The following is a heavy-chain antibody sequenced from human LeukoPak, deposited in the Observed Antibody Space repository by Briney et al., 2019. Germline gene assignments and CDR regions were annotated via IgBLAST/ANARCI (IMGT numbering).Heavy chain of an antibody. Sequence: SETLSLTCTVSGGSISSYHWSWIRQPPGKGLEWIGYIYYSGSTNYNPSLKSRVTISVDTSKNQFSLKPSSVTAADTAVYYCARDGRWLQIPEVWGQGTLVTVSS. CDR2: IYYSGST. D-gene: IGHD5-24*01. V-gene: IGHV4-59*01. CDR3: ARDGRWLQIPEV. CDR1: GGSISSYH. J-gene: IGHJ4*02.